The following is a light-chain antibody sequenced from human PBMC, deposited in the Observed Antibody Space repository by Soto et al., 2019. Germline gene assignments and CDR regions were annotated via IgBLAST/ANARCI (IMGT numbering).Light chain of an antibody. V-gene: IGKV1-5*03. CDR1: QSISSW. CDR3: QQYNSYPYT. Sequence: DIQMTQSPSTLSASAGDRVTITCRASQSISSWLAWYQQKPGKAPKVLIYKASSLESGVPLRFSGSGSGTEFTLTISSLQPDHFATYYCQQYNSYPYTFGQGTKLEIK. J-gene: IGKJ2*01. CDR2: KAS.